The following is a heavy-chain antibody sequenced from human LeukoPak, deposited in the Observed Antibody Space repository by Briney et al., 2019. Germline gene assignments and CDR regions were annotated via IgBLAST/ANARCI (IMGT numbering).Heavy chain of an antibody. Sequence: PGGSLRLSCAASGFTFSIYGMSWVRQAPGKGLEWVSAISGSGGTTYYADSVKGRFTISRDNSKNTLYLQMNSLRAEDTAVYYCAKVRGLQGILYFDYWGQGTLVTVSS. CDR1: GFTFSIYG. J-gene: IGHJ4*02. D-gene: IGHD2-21*02. CDR3: AKVRGLQGILYFDY. V-gene: IGHV3-23*01. CDR2: ISGSGGTT.